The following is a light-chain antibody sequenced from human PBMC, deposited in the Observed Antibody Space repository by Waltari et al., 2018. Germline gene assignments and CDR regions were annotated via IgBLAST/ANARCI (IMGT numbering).Light chain of an antibody. Sequence: RATLPCRASQTFSSSYLAWYQQKPGQAPRLLIYGASTRAAGCPVRFSGSGSGTDFTLTINRLEPEDFAVYYCQHYGTSPPLTFGGGTKVEIK. V-gene: IGKV3-20*01. CDR1: QTFSSSY. CDR3: QHYGTSPPLT. J-gene: IGKJ4*01. CDR2: GAS.